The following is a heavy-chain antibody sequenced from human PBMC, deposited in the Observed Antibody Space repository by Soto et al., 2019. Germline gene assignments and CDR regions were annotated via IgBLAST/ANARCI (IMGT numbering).Heavy chain of an antibody. CDR2: ISGYNGNT. D-gene: IGHD6-13*01. CDR1: GYTFTSYG. J-gene: IGHJ4*02. V-gene: IGHV1-18*04. Sequence: QVQLVQSGAEVKKPGASVKVSCKASGYTFTSYGISWVRQAPGQGLEWMGWISGYNGNTDYAQKFQGRVTMTTDTSTSTAYMDLRSLRSDDTAVYYCARDRPFSTSWEPIDYWGQGTLVTDSS. CDR3: ARDRPFSTSWEPIDY.